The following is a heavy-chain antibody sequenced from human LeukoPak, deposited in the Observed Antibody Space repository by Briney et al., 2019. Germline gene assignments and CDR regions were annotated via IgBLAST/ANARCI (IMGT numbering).Heavy chain of an antibody. V-gene: IGHV4-34*01. J-gene: IGHJ3*02. CDR2: INHSGST. Sequence: SETLSLTCAVYGGSFSGYYWSWIRQPPGKGLEWVGEINHSGSTNYNPSLKSRVTISLDTSKNQFPLKLSSVIAADTAVYYCARGVNNWNIDTFDIWGQGTMVTVSS. D-gene: IGHD1/OR15-1a*01. CDR1: GGSFSGYY. CDR3: ARGVNNWNIDTFDI.